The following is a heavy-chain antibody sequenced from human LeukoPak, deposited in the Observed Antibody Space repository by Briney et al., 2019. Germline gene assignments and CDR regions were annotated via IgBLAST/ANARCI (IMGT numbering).Heavy chain of an antibody. V-gene: IGHV1-2*02. CDR2: INPNSGGT. CDR3: ARGFIPGDTWFDP. Sequence: ASVKVSCKASGCTFTGYYMHWVRQAAGQGLEWMGWINPNSGGTNYEQKVPGTLTMTRDTSTSTAHMELSRLRSDDTAVYYCARGFIPGDTWFDPWGQGTLVTVSS. J-gene: IGHJ5*02. D-gene: IGHD7-27*01. CDR1: GCTFTGYY.